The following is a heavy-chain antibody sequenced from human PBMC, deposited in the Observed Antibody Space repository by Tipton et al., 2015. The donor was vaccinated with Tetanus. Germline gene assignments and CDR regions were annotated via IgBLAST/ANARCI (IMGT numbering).Heavy chain of an antibody. D-gene: IGHD3-22*01. CDR3: AREAINSEDRRAFDV. V-gene: IGHV1-69*01. CDR1: GGTFSNYV. CDR2: FSPIFRRP. J-gene: IGHJ3*01. Sequence: QVQLVQSGPEVKKPGSSVEVSCKSSGGTFSNYVFNWVRLAPGQGLEWMGGFSPIFRRPNYAQKFQARVTIRADESTSTAYMELRSLTSADTAVYYCAREAINSEDRRAFDVWGQGAMGTVSS.